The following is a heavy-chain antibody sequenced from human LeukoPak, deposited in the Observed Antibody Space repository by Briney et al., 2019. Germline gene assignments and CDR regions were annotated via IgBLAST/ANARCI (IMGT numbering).Heavy chain of an antibody. CDR3: ARESPQGGSSSSSPPDLDY. J-gene: IGHJ4*02. CDR2: INTNNGNP. CDR1: GYTFTSYA. V-gene: IGHV7-4-1*02. D-gene: IGHD6-6*01. Sequence: GASVTVSCKASGYTFTSYAMNWVRQAPGQGLEWMGWINTNNGNPTYAQGFTGRFVFSLDTYVSTAYLQISSLKAEDTAVYYCARESPQGGSSSSSPPDLDYWGQGTLVTVSS.